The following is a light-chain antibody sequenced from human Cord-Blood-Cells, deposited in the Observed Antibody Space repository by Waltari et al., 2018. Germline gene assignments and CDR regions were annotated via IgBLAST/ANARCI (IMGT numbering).Light chain of an antibody. CDR3: CSYAGSSTFV. CDR1: SSDGGSDNR. CDR2: EGS. V-gene: IGLV2-23*01. J-gene: IGLJ1*01. Sequence: QSALTQPASVSGSPGPSITISCTGTSSDGGSDNRLFWYQQHPCKAHKLMIYEGSKRPSGVSNRFSGSKSGNTASLTISGLQAEDEADYYCCSYAGSSTFVFGTGTKVTVL.